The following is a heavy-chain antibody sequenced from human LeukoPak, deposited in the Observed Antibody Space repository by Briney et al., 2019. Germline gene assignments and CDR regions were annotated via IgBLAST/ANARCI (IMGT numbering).Heavy chain of an antibody. V-gene: IGHV3-21*01. CDR1: GFTFSSYS. Sequence: PGGSLRLSCAASGFTFSSYSMNWVRQAPGKGLEWVSSISSSSSSYIYYADSVKGRLTISRDNAKNSLYLQMNSLRAEDTAVYYCARDLSAAAGTFDYWGQGTLVTVSS. CDR3: ARDLSAAAGTFDY. CDR2: ISSSSSSYI. D-gene: IGHD6-13*01. J-gene: IGHJ4*02.